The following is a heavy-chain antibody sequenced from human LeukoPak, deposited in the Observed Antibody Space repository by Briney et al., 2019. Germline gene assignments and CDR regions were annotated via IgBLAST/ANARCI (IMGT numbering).Heavy chain of an antibody. D-gene: IGHD2-2*01. V-gene: IGHV4-59*12. CDR2: IYYSGST. CDR3: ARAYCSSSSCQWGFGY. CDR1: GGSISSYY. J-gene: IGHJ4*02. Sequence: PSETLSLTCTVSGGSISSYYWSWIRQPPGKGLEWIGYIYYSGSTNYNPSLKSRVTMSIDTSKNQFSLKLSSVTAADTAVYYCARAYCSSSSCQWGFGYWGQGTLVTVSS.